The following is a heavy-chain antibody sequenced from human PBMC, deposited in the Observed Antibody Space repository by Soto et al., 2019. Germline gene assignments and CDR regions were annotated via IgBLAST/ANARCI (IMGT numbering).Heavy chain of an antibody. V-gene: IGHV3-33*01. CDR1: GFMFDSYG. CDR3: AREPARIVVAGFDY. Sequence: QVQLVESGGGVVQPGRSLRLSCVASGFMFDSYGMHWVRQAPGKGLEWVAIILYDGSEKYHADSVKGRFTISRDNSKNTRYLQMNSLRAEDTALYYCAREPARIVVAGFDYWGQGTLVTVSS. J-gene: IGHJ4*02. CDR2: ILYDGSEK. D-gene: IGHD6-19*01.